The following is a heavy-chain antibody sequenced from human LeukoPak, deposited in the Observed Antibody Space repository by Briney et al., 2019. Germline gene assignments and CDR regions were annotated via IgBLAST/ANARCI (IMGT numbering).Heavy chain of an antibody. Sequence: GESLKISCKGSGYIFTSYWIGWGRQLPGKGLEWMGIIYPGDSDTRYSPSFQGQVTISADKSISTAYLQWSSLKASDTAMYYCARHEGISRITMIDYWGQGTLVTVSS. J-gene: IGHJ4*02. CDR3: ARHEGISRITMIDY. CDR1: GYIFTSYW. V-gene: IGHV5-51*01. CDR2: IYPGDSDT. D-gene: IGHD3-22*01.